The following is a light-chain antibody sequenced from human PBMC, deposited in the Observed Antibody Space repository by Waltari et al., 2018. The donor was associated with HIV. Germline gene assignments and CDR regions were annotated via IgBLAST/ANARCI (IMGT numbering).Light chain of an antibody. V-gene: IGLV3-25*03. CDR2: KYI. CDR3: QSTDFAGTWV. CDR1: SLPKRY. Sequence: SYNLTQTPSVSVSPGQTARINCSRGSLPKRYSSWYRQTAVQGPVLLIYKYIERPSGIPERISGSESGTGVTLTISGVEAGDEGDYFCQSTDFAGTWVFGGGTKLTGL. J-gene: IGLJ3*02.